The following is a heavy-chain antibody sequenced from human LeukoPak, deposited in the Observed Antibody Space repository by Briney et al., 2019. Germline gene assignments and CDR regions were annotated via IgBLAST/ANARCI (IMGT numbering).Heavy chain of an antibody. CDR2: MNPNSGNT. CDR3: ARDRRQWLRGPFDP. V-gene: IGHV1-8*03. Sequence: GASVKVSCKASGYTFTSYDINWVRQATGQGLEWMGWMNPNSGNTGYAQKFQGRVTITRNTSISTAYMELSSLRSEDTAVYYCARDRRQWLRGPFDPWGQGTLVTVSS. J-gene: IGHJ5*02. CDR1: GYTFTSYD. D-gene: IGHD6-19*01.